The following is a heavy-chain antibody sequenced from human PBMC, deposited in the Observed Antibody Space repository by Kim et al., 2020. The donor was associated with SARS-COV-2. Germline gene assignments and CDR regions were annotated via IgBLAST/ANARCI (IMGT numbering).Heavy chain of an antibody. V-gene: IGHV3-73*01. CDR3: VFNWSK. D-gene: IGHD3-9*01. CDR1: GFTFSDSA. Sequence: GGSLRLSCAASGFTFSDSAIHWGRQASGKGLEWLGRIRSKTHNYATDYAASVKVRFTISREDSKNTANLHMNSLKIEDTAVYYCVFNWSKWGPGTVVTVAS. CDR2: IRSKTHNYAT. J-gene: IGHJ1*01.